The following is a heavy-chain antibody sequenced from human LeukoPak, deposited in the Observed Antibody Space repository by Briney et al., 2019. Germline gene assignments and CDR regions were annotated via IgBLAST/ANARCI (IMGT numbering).Heavy chain of an antibody. J-gene: IGHJ4*02. V-gene: IGHV3-53*01. CDR3: ARGVEMAAIFFPV. D-gene: IGHD5-24*01. Sequence: GGSLRLSCAASEFTVSNNYMSWVRQAPRKGLEWVSVIYDDGTTYYADSVKGRFTISRDIFKNTVYLQMNSLRAEGTALYYCARGVEMAAIFFPVWGQGTLVTVSS. CDR2: IYDDGTT. CDR1: EFTVSNNY.